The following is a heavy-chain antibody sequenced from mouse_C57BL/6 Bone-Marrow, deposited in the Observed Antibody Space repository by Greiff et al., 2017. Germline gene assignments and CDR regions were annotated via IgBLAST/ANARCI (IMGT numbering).Heavy chain of an antibody. Sequence: QVQLQQSGAELAKPGASVKLSCKASGYTFTSYWMHWVKQRPGQGLEWIGYINPSSGYTKYNQKFKDKATLTADKSSSTAYMQLSSLTYEDSAVYYCARSPYGSPWYFDVWGTGTTVTVSS. J-gene: IGHJ1*03. V-gene: IGHV1-7*01. CDR1: GYTFTSYW. CDR2: INPSSGYT. CDR3: ARSPYGSPWYFDV. D-gene: IGHD1-1*01.